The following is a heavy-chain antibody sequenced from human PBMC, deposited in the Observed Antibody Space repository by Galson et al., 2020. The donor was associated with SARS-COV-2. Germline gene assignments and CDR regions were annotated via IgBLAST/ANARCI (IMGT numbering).Heavy chain of an antibody. CDR2: ISAYNGNT. CDR3: ARAPIVVVVAAHPYYYYYGMDV. J-gene: IGHJ6*02. Sequence: ASVKVSCKASGYTFTSYGISWVRQAPGQGLEWMGWISAYNGNTNYAQKLQGRVTMTTDTSTSTAYMELRSLRSDDTAVYYCARAPIVVVVAAHPYYYYYGMDVWGQGTTVTVSS. CDR1: GYTFTSYG. D-gene: IGHD2-15*01. V-gene: IGHV1-18*01.